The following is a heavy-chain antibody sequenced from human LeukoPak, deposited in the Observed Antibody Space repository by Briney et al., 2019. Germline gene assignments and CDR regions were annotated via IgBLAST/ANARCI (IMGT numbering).Heavy chain of an antibody. V-gene: IGHV3-30*03. CDR3: ARGGPAAGRFDY. J-gene: IGHJ4*02. D-gene: IGHD6-13*01. Sequence: PGGSLRLSCAASGFTFSSYSLNWVRQAPGKGLEWVAVISYDGSDKYYADSVKGRFTISRDNSKNTLYLQMNTLRAEDTAVYYCARGGPAAGRFDYWGQGTLVTISS. CDR2: ISYDGSDK. CDR1: GFTFSSYS.